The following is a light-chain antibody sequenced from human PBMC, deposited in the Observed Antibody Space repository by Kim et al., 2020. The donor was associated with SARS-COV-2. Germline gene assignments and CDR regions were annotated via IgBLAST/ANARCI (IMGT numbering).Light chain of an antibody. CDR2: EAS. J-gene: IGKJ4*01. CDR3: QHYDSYPLT. CDR1: QNIRNW. Sequence: ASVGDRVTITCRASQNIRNWLAWYEQKPGKAPKLLIYEASSLASGVQSRFSGSGSGTEFTLTINSLQPDDFATYYCQHYDSYPLTFGGGTKVDIK. V-gene: IGKV1-5*03.